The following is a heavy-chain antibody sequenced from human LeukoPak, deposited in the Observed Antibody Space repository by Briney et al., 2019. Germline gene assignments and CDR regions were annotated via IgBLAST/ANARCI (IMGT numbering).Heavy chain of an antibody. D-gene: IGHD3-9*01. Sequence: GGSLRLSCAASGFTFSSYWMSWVRQAPGKGLEWVANIKQDGSEKYYVDSVKGRFTISRDNAKNSLYLQMNSLRAEDTAVYYCARDRSHFDWLGMGYYYYMDVWGKGTTVTISS. V-gene: IGHV3-7*01. J-gene: IGHJ6*03. CDR1: GFTFSSYW. CDR2: IKQDGSEK. CDR3: ARDRSHFDWLGMGYYYYMDV.